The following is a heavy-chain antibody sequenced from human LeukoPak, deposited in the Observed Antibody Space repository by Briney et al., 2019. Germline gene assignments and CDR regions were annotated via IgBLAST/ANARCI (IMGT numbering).Heavy chain of an antibody. V-gene: IGHV2-5*02. CDR3: AHRKVDTPMGP. Sequence: VSGPTLVKPTQTLTLTCTFSGFSLSTSGVGVGWIRQPPGKALEWLAYIYWDDDERYSPSLKSRLTITKDTSKNQVVLTVTSMDPVDTATYYCAHRKVDTPMGPWGQGTLVTVSS. J-gene: IGHJ5*02. CDR1: GFSLSTSGVG. CDR2: IYWDDDE. D-gene: IGHD5-18*01.